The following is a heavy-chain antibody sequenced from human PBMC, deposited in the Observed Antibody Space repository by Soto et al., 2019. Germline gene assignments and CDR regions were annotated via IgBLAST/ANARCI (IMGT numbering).Heavy chain of an antibody. V-gene: IGHV4-39*01. CDR1: GGSISSSNYY. CDR3: ASPLWERGEYYYYVVDV. CDR2: IYYSGST. D-gene: IGHD1-26*01. Sequence: SETLSLTCTVSGGSISSSNYYWGWIRQPPGEGLEWIGSIYYSGSTYYNPSLKSRVTISIHTSKNQFSLKLSSVTAADTAVYYCASPLWERGEYYYYVVDVWGQGTTVTVSS. J-gene: IGHJ6*02.